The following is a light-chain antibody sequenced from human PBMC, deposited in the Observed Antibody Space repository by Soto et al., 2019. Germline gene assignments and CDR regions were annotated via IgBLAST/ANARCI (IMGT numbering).Light chain of an antibody. CDR3: LQYNTWPYT. J-gene: IGKJ2*01. Sequence: VMTQSPGTLSVSPGEGATLSCRASQSVSVNLAWYQYRPGQAPRPLIYDASTRAIGVPARFSGMVSETEFTLTISGLQSEDFGFYYCLQYNTWPYTFGRGTKLEI. CDR2: DAS. CDR1: QSVSVN. V-gene: IGKV3-15*01.